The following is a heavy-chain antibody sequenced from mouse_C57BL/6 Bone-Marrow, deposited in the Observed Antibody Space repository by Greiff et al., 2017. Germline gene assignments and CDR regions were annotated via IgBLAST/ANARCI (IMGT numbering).Heavy chain of an antibody. Sequence: QVQLQQPGAELVKPGASVKLSCKASGYTFTSYWMQWVKQRPGQGLEWIGEIDPSDSYTNYNQKFKGKATLTVDTSSSTAYMQLSSLTSEDSAVYSWARGTANWALDFDYWGQGTTLTVSS. CDR3: ARGTANWALDFDY. J-gene: IGHJ2*01. CDR2: IDPSDSYT. CDR1: GYTFTSYW. V-gene: IGHV1-50*01. D-gene: IGHD4-1*01.